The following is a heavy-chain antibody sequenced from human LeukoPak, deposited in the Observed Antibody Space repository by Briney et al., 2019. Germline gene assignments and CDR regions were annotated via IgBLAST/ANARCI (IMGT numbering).Heavy chain of an antibody. D-gene: IGHD1-26*01. J-gene: IGHJ4*02. CDR2: INSDGSST. CDR3: ARESSVGAHKAFDY. Sequence: GGSLRLSCAASGFTFSSYWMHWVRQAPGKGLVWVSRINSDGSSTSYADSVKSRFSISRDNAKNTLYLQMNSLRAEDTAVYYCARESSVGAHKAFDYWGQGTLVTVSS. CDR1: GFTFSSYW. V-gene: IGHV3-74*01.